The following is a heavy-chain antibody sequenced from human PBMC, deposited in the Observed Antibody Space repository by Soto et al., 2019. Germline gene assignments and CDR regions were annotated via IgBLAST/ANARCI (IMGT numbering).Heavy chain of an antibody. D-gene: IGHD2-21*02. CDR3: ARGTDVTGPLRVFDY. J-gene: IGHJ4*02. CDR2: ISAYNGNT. V-gene: IGHV1-18*01. Sequence: ASVKVSCKASGYTFTSYGISWVRQAPGQGLEWMGWISAYNGNTNYAQKLQGRVTMTTDTSTSTAYMELRSLRSDDTAVYYCARGTDVTGPLRVFDYWGQGTLVTVSS. CDR1: GYTFTSYG.